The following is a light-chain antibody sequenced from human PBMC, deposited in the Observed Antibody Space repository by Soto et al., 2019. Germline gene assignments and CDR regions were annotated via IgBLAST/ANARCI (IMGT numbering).Light chain of an antibody. CDR1: SGHSSYA. CDR3: QTWGTGIRV. J-gene: IGLJ2*01. V-gene: IGLV4-69*01. Sequence: QSVLTQSPSASASLGASVKLTCTLSSGHSSYAIAWHQQQPEKGPRYLMKLNSDGSHSKGDGIPDRFSGSRSGAERYLTISSLQSGDEADYYCQTWGTGIRVFGGGTKLTVL. CDR2: LNSDGSH.